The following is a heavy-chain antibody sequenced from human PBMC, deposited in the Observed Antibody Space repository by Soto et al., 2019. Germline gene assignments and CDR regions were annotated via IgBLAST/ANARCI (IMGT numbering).Heavy chain of an antibody. V-gene: IGHV4-61*01. D-gene: IGHD4-17*01. CDR3: ARTTAVPNTLRSRYFSDY. CDR2: VYYSGTT. Sequence: SETLSLTCSVSGGSVSNKTYYWSWIRQPPGKRLEWIGYVYYSGTTNYNPSLKSRVTISVDLSKNQFSLRLSSVTTADTALYYCARTTAVPNTLRSRYFSDYRGKGTLVTVSS. CDR1: GGSVSNKTYY. J-gene: IGHJ4*02.